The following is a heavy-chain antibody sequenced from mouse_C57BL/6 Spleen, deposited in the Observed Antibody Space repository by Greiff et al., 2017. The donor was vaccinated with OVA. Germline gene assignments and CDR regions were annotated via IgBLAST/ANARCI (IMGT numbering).Heavy chain of an antibody. CDR3: AREGGNPYYYAMDY. Sequence: EVQVVESGGDLVKPGGSLKLSCAASGFTFSSYGMSWVRQTPDKRLEWVATISSGGSYTYYPDSLKGRSTFSRDNAKNTLYLQMSSLKSEDTAMYDCAREGGNPYYYAMDYWGQGTSVTVSS. CDR2: ISSGGSYT. V-gene: IGHV5-6*01. CDR1: GFTFSSYG. D-gene: IGHD2-1*01. J-gene: IGHJ4*01.